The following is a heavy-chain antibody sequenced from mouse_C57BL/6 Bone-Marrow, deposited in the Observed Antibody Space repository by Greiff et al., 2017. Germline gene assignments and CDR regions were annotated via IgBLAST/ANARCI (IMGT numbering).Heavy chain of an antibody. CDR1: GYTFTDYY. V-gene: IGHV1-26*01. D-gene: IGHD2-4*01. CDR3: AREDYEYY. CDR2: INPNNGGT. J-gene: IGHJ2*01. Sequence: VQLQQSGPELVKPGASVKISCKASGYTFTDYYMNWVKQSHGKSLEWIGDINPNNGGTSYNQKFKGKATLTVDKSSSTAYMELRSLTSEDSAVYYCAREDYEYYWGQGTTLTVSS.